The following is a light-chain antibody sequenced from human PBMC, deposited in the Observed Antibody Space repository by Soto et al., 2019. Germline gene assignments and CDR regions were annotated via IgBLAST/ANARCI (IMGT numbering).Light chain of an antibody. Sequence: QSALTQPASVSGSPGQSITISCTGTSSDVGSYDVVSWYQQHPGKAPKLIIYEVTNRPSGISSRFSASKSGNTASLTISGLQAEDEADYYCSSYASSGTKVFGSGTKLTVL. J-gene: IGLJ1*01. CDR1: SSDVGSYDV. CDR2: EVT. CDR3: SSYASSGTKV. V-gene: IGLV2-14*02.